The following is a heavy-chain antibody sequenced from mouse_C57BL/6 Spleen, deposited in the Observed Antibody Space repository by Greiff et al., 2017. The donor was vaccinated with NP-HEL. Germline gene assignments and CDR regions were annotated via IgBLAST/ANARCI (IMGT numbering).Heavy chain of an antibody. CDR2: IDPSDSYT. J-gene: IGHJ2*01. D-gene: IGHD2-3*01. CDR1: GYTFTSYW. CDR3: AKEGDGYFFDY. V-gene: IGHV1-59*01. Sequence: QVQLKQPGAELVRPGTSVKLSCKASGYTFTSYWMHWVKQRPGQGLEWIGVIDPSDSYTNYNQKFKGKATLTVDTSSSTAYMQLSSLTSEDSAVYYCAKEGDGYFFDYWGQGTTLTVSS.